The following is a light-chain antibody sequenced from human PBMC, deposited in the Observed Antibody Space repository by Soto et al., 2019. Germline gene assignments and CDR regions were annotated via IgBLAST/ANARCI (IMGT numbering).Light chain of an antibody. CDR1: QSISSY. Sequence: DIQMTQSPSSLSASVGDRVTITCRASQSISSYLNWYQQKPGKAPKLLIYAASSLQSGVPSRFSGSGSGTDFTLTISSLQPEDFATYYCQQSYSTYSGFGGGTKVEIK. J-gene: IGKJ4*01. CDR2: AAS. CDR3: QQSYSTYSG. V-gene: IGKV1-39*01.